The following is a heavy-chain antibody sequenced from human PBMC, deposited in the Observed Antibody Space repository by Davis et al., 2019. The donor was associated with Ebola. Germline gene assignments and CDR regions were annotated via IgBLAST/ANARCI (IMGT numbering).Heavy chain of an antibody. CDR3: ARDLIRCSGGSCYLFDY. CDR2: INPSGGST. V-gene: IGHV1-46*01. CDR1: GYTFTSYY. D-gene: IGHD2-15*01. Sequence: AASVQVSCKASGYTFTSYYMHWVRQAPGQGLEWMGIINPSGGSTSYSQKFQGRVTITRDTSASTAYMELSSLRSEDTAVYYCARDLIRCSGGSCYLFDYWGQGTLVTVSS. J-gene: IGHJ4*02.